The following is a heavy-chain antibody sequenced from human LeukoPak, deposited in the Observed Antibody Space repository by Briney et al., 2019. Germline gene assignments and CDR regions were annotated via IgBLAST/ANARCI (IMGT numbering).Heavy chain of an antibody. CDR3: ARDQYYDSKGWFVP. Sequence: ASVKVSCKGSGYTFNSHGITWVRQAPGQGLEWMGWISAYHGNTNYAQKLQGRVTLTTDTSTSTAYMELRSLRSDDTAVYYCARDQYYDSKGWFVPWGQGTLVTVSS. D-gene: IGHD3-22*01. CDR2: ISAYHGNT. CDR1: GYTFNSHG. V-gene: IGHV1-18*01. J-gene: IGHJ5*02.